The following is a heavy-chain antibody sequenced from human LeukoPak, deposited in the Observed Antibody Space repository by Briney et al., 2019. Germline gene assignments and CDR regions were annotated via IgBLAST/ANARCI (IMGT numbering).Heavy chain of an antibody. D-gene: IGHD6-19*01. V-gene: IGHV4-30-4*01. J-gene: IGHJ4*02. CDR2: IYYSGTT. Sequence: SQTLSLTCTVSGDSTGSGDYFWSWIRQPPGGGLEWVGYIYYSGTTYYNPSLKSRVTISVDTSKNQFSLNLTSVTAQDTAVYYCARETMAGHLDYWGQGNLVTVSS. CDR1: GDSTGSGDYF. CDR3: ARETMAGHLDY.